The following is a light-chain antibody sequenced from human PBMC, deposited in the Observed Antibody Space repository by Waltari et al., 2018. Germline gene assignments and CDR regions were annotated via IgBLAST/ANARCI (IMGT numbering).Light chain of an antibody. CDR3: CSYAGSITFWV. V-gene: IGLV2-11*01. J-gene: IGLJ3*02. Sequence: QSALTQPRSVSGSPGQSVTISCTGTSSDVGGYNYVSWYQHHPGKAPKLLIYDVTKRPSGVPDRCSASKSDNTASLTIAGLQAEDEADYDCCSYAGSITFWVFGGGTKLTVL. CDR2: DVT. CDR1: SSDVGGYNY.